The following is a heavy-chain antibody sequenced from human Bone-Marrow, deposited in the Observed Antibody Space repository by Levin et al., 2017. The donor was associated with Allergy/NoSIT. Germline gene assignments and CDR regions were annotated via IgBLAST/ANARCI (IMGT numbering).Heavy chain of an antibody. Sequence: GESLKISCAASGFTFSNYWMHWVRQAPGKGLMWVARINTEGSVIDYVDSVKGRFTISRDNAKNTLYLQMDSLRAEDTAVYYCAAKSQYWGQGTQVTVSS. CDR3: AAKSQY. V-gene: IGHV3-74*01. CDR1: GFTFSNYW. CDR2: INTEGSVI. J-gene: IGHJ4*02.